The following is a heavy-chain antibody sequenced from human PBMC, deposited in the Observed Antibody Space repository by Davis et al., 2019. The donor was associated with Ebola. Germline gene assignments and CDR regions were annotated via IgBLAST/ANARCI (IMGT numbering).Heavy chain of an antibody. Sequence: SETLSLTCTVSGGSISSSSYYWGWIRQPPGKGLEWIGYIYYSGSTNYNPSLKSRVTISVDTSKNQFSLKLSSVTAADTAVYYCAREGSSWYSEYGMDVWGQGTTVTVSS. V-gene: IGHV4-61*01. CDR3: AREGSSWYSEYGMDV. J-gene: IGHJ6*02. D-gene: IGHD6-13*01. CDR1: GGSISSSSYY. CDR2: IYYSGST.